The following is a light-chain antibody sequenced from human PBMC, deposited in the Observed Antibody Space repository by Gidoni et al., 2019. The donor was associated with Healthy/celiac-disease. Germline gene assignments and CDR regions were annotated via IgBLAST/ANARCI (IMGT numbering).Light chain of an antibody. J-gene: IGKJ4*01. V-gene: IGKV3-20*01. CDR2: GAS. CDR3: QQYGSTPLT. CDR1: QSVSSSY. Sequence: TVSPPSPAALSLSPGERATLTCRASQSVSSSYLAWYQQKPGQAPRLLSYGASSRATGNPDRCSGSGSGTDFTLTISRLEPEDFAVYYCQQYGSTPLTFGGGTKVEIK.